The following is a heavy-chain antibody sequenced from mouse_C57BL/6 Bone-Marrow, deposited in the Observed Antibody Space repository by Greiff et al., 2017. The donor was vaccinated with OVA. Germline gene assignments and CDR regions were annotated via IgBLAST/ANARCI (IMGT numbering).Heavy chain of an antibody. J-gene: IGHJ2*01. CDR2: ISSGGDYI. V-gene: IGHV5-9-1*02. Sequence: EVKLVESGGGLVKPGGSLKPSCAASGFTFSSYAMSWVRQTPAKRLEWVACISSGGDYIYYADTVKGRFTISKDNARNTLYLQMSSLKSEDTAMYYCTREGGFISYWGQGTTLTVSS. CDR3: TREGGFISY. D-gene: IGHD1-1*01. CDR1: GFTFSSYA.